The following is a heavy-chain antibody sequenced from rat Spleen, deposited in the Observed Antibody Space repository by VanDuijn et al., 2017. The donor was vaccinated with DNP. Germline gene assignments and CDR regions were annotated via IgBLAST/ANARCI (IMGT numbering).Heavy chain of an antibody. CDR1: GFTFSNYG. J-gene: IGHJ2*01. CDR2: INYDGSST. V-gene: IGHV5-29*01. Sequence: EVKLFESGGGLVQPGRSLKLSCAASGFTFSNYGMAWVRQAPKKGLEWVAYINYDGSSTYYRDSVKGRFTISRDNAKSTLYLQMDSLRSEDTATYYCTTGQLLDYWGQGVMVTVSS. CDR3: TTGQLLDY. D-gene: IGHD1-10*01.